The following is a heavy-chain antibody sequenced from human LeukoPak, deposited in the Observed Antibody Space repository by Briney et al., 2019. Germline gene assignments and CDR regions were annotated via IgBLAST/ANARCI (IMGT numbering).Heavy chain of an antibody. Sequence: SETLSLTCTVSGGSISSGSYYWSWIRQPAGKGLEWIGRIYTSGSTNYNPSLKSRVTISVDTPKNQFSLKLSSVTAADTAVYYCAREGAAGLSWGQGTLVTVSS. D-gene: IGHD6-13*01. CDR1: GGSISSGSYY. J-gene: IGHJ1*01. CDR3: AREGAAGLS. V-gene: IGHV4-61*02. CDR2: IYTSGST.